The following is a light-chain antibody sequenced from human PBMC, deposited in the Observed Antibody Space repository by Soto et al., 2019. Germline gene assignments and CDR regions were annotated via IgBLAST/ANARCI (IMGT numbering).Light chain of an antibody. Sequence: DIVMTQSPLSLPVTPGEPASISCRSSQSLLHSKGYNYLDWYLQKPGQSPQLLIYLGSNRASGVHDRFRGSGSGTDFTLKIRRVEAEDVGVYYCMQALQTPAAFGQGTKLEIQ. CDR1: QSLLHSKGYNY. V-gene: IGKV2-28*01. CDR2: LGS. J-gene: IGKJ2*01. CDR3: MQALQTPAA.